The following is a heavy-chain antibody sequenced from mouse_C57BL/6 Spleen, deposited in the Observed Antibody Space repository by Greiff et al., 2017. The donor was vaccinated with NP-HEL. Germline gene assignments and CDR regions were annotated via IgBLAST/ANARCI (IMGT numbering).Heavy chain of an antibody. CDR1: GYTFTSYW. V-gene: IGHV1-53*01. Sequence: QVQLKQPGTELVKPGASVKLSCKASGYTFTSYWMPWVKQRPGQGLEWIGNINPSNGGTNYNEKFKSKATLTVDKSSSTAYMQLSSLTSEDSAVYYGGRKGPLDCSGYAWFAYWGQGTLVTVSA. CDR3: GRKGPLDCSGYAWFAY. CDR2: INPSNGGT. D-gene: IGHD3-2*02. J-gene: IGHJ3*01.